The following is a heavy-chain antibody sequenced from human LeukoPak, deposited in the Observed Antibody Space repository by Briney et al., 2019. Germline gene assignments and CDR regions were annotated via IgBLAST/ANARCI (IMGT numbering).Heavy chain of an antibody. CDR1: GFTFKNYI. V-gene: IGHV3-48*02. J-gene: IGHJ4*02. D-gene: IGHD3-22*01. Sequence: GGSLRLSCVASGFTFKNYIMTWVRQTPGQGLSWVSSISGSGTIVYYADSVKGRFTVSRDNDQNSLFLQMNSLRDEDTATYYCATCSYDGSGYYYMWGQGAVVTVSS. CDR2: ISGSGTIV. CDR3: ATCSYDGSGYYYM.